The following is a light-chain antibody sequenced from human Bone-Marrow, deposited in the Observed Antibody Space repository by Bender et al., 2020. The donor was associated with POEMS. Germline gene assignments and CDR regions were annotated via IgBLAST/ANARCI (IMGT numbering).Light chain of an antibody. CDR2: EVT. J-gene: IGLJ2*01. CDR3: SSYAGSNILV. V-gene: IGLV2-8*01. CDR1: SSDIGGSNY. Sequence: QSGLTQPPSASGSPGQSVTIFCTGTSSDIGGSNYVSWYQQHPGKAPKFIIYEVTKRPSGVPDRFSGSKSGNTASLTVYGLQAEDEADYYCSSYAGSNILVFGGGTKLTVL.